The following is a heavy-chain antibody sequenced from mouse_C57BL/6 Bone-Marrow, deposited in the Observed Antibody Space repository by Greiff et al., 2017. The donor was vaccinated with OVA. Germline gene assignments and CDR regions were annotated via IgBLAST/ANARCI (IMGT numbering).Heavy chain of an antibody. CDR3: ARPYGYFYV. CDR1: GYTFTSYT. J-gene: IGHJ1*03. CDR2: INPSSGYT. V-gene: IGHV1-4*01. Sequence: VQLQESGAELARPGASVKMSCKASGYTFTSYTMPWVKQRPGQGLEWIGYINPSSGYTKYNQKFKDKATLTADKSSSTAYMQLSSRTSEDAAVDYCARPYGYFYVWGTGTTGTVSS. D-gene: IGHD2-10*02.